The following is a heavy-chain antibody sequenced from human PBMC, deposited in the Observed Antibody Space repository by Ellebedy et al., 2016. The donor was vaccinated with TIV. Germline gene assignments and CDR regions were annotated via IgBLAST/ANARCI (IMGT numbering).Heavy chain of an antibody. CDR1: AFTFSYYW. CDR3: AREGVLPGYPYGMDV. Sequence: PGGSLRLSCAASAFTFSYYWMGWVRQAPGKGLQWVASISQDGSAKYYVDSVKGRFTISRDNAKNSLYLEMNSLRADDTAVYYCAREGVLPGYPYGMDVWGRGTTVIVSS. D-gene: IGHD5-18*01. V-gene: IGHV3-7*01. CDR2: ISQDGSAK. J-gene: IGHJ6*02.